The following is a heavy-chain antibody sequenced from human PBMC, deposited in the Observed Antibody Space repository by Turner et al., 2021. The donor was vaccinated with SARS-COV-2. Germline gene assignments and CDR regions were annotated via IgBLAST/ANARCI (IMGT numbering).Heavy chain of an antibody. CDR1: GFTFSSYA. V-gene: IGHV3-23*01. D-gene: IGHD6-19*01. CDR3: AKDIRTTPIAVAGRGAFDI. CDR2: ISGGGGST. Sequence: EVQLLKSGGGLGQPGGSLRLSCAASGFTFSSYAMSWLRQAPGKGLEWVSAISGGGGSTFYADSVKGRFTITRDDSKNTLYLQMNSLRAEDTAVYYCAKDIRTTPIAVAGRGAFDIWGQGTMVTVSS. J-gene: IGHJ3*02.